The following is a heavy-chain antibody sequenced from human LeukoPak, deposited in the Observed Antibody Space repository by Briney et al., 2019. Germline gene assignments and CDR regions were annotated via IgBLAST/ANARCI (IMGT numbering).Heavy chain of an antibody. V-gene: IGHV3-23*01. D-gene: IGHD1-26*01. CDR2: ISGSGGST. J-gene: IGHJ3*02. Sequence: PGGSLRLSCAASGFTFSSYAMSWVRQAPGKGLEWVSAISGSGGSTYYADSVKGRFTISRDNSKNTLYLQMNSLRPEDTAIYYCSRGGDIVGATRSAFDIWGQGTMVTVSS. CDR3: SRGGDIVGATRSAFDI. CDR1: GFTFSSYA.